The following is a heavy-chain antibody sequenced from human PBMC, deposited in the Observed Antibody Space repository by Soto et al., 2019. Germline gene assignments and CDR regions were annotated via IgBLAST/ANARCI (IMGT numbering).Heavy chain of an antibody. CDR3: ARDNILGILYGGMDV. V-gene: IGHV4-61*01. CDR1: GGSVSSGSYY. CDR2: IYYSGST. Sequence: PSETLSLTCTVSGGSVSSGSYYWSWIRQPPGKGLEWIGYIYYSGSTNYNPSLKSRVTISVDTSKNQFSLKLSSVTAADTAVYYCARDNILGILYGGMDVWGQGTTVTVSS. J-gene: IGHJ6*02. D-gene: IGHD3-3*01.